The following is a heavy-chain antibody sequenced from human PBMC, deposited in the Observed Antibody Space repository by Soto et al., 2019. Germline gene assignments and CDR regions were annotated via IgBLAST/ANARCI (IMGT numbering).Heavy chain of an antibody. Sequence: QVQLVESGGGVVQPGRSLRLSCAASGFTFSSYAMHWVRQAPGKGLEWVAVISYDGSDKYHADSVKGRFTISRDNSKNTLNLQINSLRADDTAVYYCAKALGELSPESYDYWSQGTLITVSS. CDR1: GFTFSSYA. V-gene: IGHV3-30*18. J-gene: IGHJ4*02. CDR3: AKALGELSPESYDY. D-gene: IGHD3-16*02. CDR2: ISYDGSDK.